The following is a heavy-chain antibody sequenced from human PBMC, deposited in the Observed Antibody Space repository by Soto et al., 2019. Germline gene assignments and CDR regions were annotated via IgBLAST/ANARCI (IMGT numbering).Heavy chain of an antibody. J-gene: IGHJ4*02. CDR1: GAYISVSYYY. D-gene: IGHD1-20*01. Sequence: PSETLCITCAFSGAYISVSYYYWAWLRQSPGKGPEWIGSVFYTGFTSYNPSLESRVCVSVDTSKSQFSLKLSAVTAADTAVYYCATSQKGYNWNYFDHWGQGAMVTVSS. CDR2: VFYTGFT. V-gene: IGHV4-39*01. CDR3: ATSQKGYNWNYFDH.